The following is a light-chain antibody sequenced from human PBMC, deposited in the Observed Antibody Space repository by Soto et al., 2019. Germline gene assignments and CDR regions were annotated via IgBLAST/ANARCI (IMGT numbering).Light chain of an antibody. V-gene: IGLV2-14*01. J-gene: IGLJ1*01. CDR3: SSYTSSSTPFYV. Sequence: QSVLTQPASVSGSPGQSITIPCTGTSSDVGGYNYVSWYQQHPGKASKLMIYDVSNRPSGVSNRFSGSKSGNTASLTISGLQAEDEADYYCSSYTSSSTPFYVFGTGTKVTVL. CDR2: DVS. CDR1: SSDVGGYNY.